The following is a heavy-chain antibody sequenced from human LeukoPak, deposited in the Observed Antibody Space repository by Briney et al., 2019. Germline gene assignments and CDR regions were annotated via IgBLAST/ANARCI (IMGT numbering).Heavy chain of an antibody. J-gene: IGHJ4*02. V-gene: IGHV3-7*01. CDR2: IEQDGSEK. D-gene: IGHD4/OR15-4a*01. CDR1: EFTFSSYW. Sequence: GGSLRLSCAASEFTFSSYWMSWVRQAPGKGLEWVASIEQDGSEKYYVDSVKGRVTISRDNAKNSLYLQMNSLRAEDTAVYYCARVFGAGYSDYWGQGTLVTVSS. CDR3: ARVFGAGYSDY.